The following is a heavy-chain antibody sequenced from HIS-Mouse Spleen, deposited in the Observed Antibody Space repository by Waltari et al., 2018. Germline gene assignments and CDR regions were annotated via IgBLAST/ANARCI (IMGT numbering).Heavy chain of an antibody. J-gene: IGHJ2*01. CDR3: AREIPYSSSWYDWYFDL. CDR2: IYCSGST. D-gene: IGHD6-13*01. CDR1: GGSISSSSYY. V-gene: IGHV4-39*07. Sequence: QLQLQESGPGLVKPSETLSPTCTVPGGSISSSSYYWGWTRQPQGKGLEWIGSIYCSGSTYYNPSLKSRVTISVDTSKNQFSLKLSSVTAADTAVYYCAREIPYSSSWYDWYFDLWGRGTLVTVSS.